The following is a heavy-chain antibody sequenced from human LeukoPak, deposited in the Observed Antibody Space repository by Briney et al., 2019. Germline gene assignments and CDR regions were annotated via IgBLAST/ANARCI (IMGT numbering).Heavy chain of an antibody. D-gene: IGHD3-3*01. CDR2: VSSASSYR. Sequence: GGSLRLSCVASGFTFNNYTMNWVRQAPGKGLEWVSPVSSASSYRYYAASLKGRFTVSRDNAKNSVYMQMNSLRAEDTAVYYCARGYYDFPYWGQGTLVTVSS. CDR3: ARGYYDFPY. J-gene: IGHJ4*02. V-gene: IGHV3-21*01. CDR1: GFTFNNYT.